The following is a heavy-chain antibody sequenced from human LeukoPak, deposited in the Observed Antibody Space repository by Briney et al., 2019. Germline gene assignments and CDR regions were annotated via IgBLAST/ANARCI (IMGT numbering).Heavy chain of an antibody. CDR2: ISWNSGSI. CDR1: GFTFDDYA. V-gene: IGHV3-9*03. Sequence: PGRSLRLSCAASGFTFDDYAMHWVRQAPGKGLEWVSGISWNSGSIGYADSVKGRFTISRDNAKNSLYLQMNSLSAEDMALYYCAKDRGTTGTTAAFDIWGQGTMVTVSS. D-gene: IGHD1-1*01. CDR3: AKDRGTTGTTAAFDI. J-gene: IGHJ3*02.